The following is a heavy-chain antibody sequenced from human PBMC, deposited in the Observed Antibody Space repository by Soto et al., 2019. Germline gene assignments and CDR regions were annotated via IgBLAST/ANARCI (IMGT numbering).Heavy chain of an antibody. Sequence: QVQLVESGGGVVQPGRSLRLSCAASGFTFSSYGMHWVRQAPGKGLEWVAVIWYDGSNKYYADSVKGRFTISRDNSKNTLYLQMNSLRAEDTAVYYCAREASILGATPDGDAFDIWGQGTMVTVSS. J-gene: IGHJ3*02. CDR3: AREASILGATPDGDAFDI. V-gene: IGHV3-33*01. CDR2: IWYDGSNK. D-gene: IGHD1-26*01. CDR1: GFTFSSYG.